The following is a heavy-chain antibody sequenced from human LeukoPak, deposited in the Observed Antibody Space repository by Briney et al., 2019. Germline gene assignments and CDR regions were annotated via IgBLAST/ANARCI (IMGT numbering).Heavy chain of an antibody. CDR2: ISAYNGNP. Sequence: ATVKLSRKASGYTSTSLGISWVRQAPGQGLEWRGWISAYNGNPNYAQKLQGRVTMTTDTSTSTAYMELRSLRSDDTAVYYCARDLYGDYGDYWGQGTLVTVSS. V-gene: IGHV1-18*01. CDR3: ARDLYGDYGDY. J-gene: IGHJ4*02. CDR1: GYTSTSLG. D-gene: IGHD4-17*01.